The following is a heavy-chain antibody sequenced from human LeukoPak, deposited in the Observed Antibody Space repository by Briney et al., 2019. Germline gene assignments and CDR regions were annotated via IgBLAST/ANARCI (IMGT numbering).Heavy chain of an antibody. V-gene: IGHV3-23*01. CDR3: AKDLTYGDGRWEFVP. D-gene: IGHD4-17*01. CDR1: GFSVSGYA. Sequence: PGGSLRLSCVASGFSVSGYAMSWVRQAPGKGPEWVSGVLSSGATYYSDSVKGRFTISRDTSKNTLYLQMNSLGSEDTAIYSCAKDLTYGDGRWEFVPWGQGTLVTVSS. J-gene: IGHJ5*02. CDR2: VLSSGAT.